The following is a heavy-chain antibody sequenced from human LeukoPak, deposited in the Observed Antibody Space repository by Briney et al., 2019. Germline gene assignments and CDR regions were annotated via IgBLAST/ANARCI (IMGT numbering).Heavy chain of an antibody. V-gene: IGHV3-11*01. CDR3: ARDTNPITMVQGIDY. Sequence: GGSLRLSCAASGFTFSDYYMSWIRQAPGKGLEWVSYISSSGSTIYYADSVKGRFTISRDNAKNSLYLLMNSLRAEDTAVYYCARDTNPITMVQGIDYWGQGTLVTVSS. CDR1: GFTFSDYY. CDR2: ISSSGSTI. D-gene: IGHD3-10*01. J-gene: IGHJ4*02.